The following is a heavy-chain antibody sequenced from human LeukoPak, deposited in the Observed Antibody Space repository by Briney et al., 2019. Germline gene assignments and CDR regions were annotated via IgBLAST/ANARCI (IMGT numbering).Heavy chain of an antibody. V-gene: IGHV4-59*02. Sequence: SETLSLTCTVSGDSVSIYYWSWIRQPPGKGLEWIGYLYYRGNTNYNPSLKRRVTMAVDKSKNQFSLKVSSVTAADTAVYYCARAGNNWSFDYWGQGTLVTVSS. CDR3: ARAGNNWSFDY. CDR1: GDSVSIYY. D-gene: IGHD1-1*01. CDR2: LYYRGNT. J-gene: IGHJ4*02.